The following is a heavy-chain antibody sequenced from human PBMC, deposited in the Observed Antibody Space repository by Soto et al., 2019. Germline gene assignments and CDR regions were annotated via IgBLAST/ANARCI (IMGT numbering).Heavy chain of an antibody. V-gene: IGHV3-23*01. J-gene: IGHJ4*02. CDR3: LNSQLEVPY. CDR2: IRGDGSAT. D-gene: IGHD1-1*01. CDR1: GFTFSNYA. Sequence: EVQLLESGGGWVQPGGSLRLSCAGSGFTFSNYAMRLARHAPGKGLEWVSAIRGDGSATFFAASVKGRFTISRDNFRNILYLQMNRLRVEDTAIYYCLNSQLEVPYWGQGTLVTVSS.